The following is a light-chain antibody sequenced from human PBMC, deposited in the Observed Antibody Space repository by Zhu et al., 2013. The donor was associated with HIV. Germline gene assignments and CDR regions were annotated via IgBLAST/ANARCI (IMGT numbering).Light chain of an antibody. Sequence: QTVVTQEPSFSVSPGGTVTLTCGLSSGSVSRTHYPSWYQQTPGQAPRTLIYSTNTRSSGVPDRFSGSKSDNTASLTISGLRAEDEAVYYCAAWDDSLSGVVFGGGTKLTVL. CDR2: STN. V-gene: IGLV8-61*01. CDR1: SGSVSRTHY. CDR3: AAWDDSLSGVV. J-gene: IGLJ2*01.